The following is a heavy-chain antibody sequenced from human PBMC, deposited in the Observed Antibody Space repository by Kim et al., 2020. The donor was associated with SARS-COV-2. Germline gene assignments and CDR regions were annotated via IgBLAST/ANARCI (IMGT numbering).Heavy chain of an antibody. CDR3: TSDHMRNTGDDYYFDY. CDR2: IKSKTDGGTT. CDR1: GFIFTNAY. J-gene: IGHJ4*02. D-gene: IGHD5-12*01. V-gene: IGHV3-15*01. Sequence: GGSLRLSCAASGFIFTNAYISWVRQAPGKGLQWVGRIKSKTDGGTTDYAAPVNGRFTISRDFSTNTVHLQMNSLKTEDTAVYYCTSDHMRNTGDDYYFDYWDQGTLVTVSS.